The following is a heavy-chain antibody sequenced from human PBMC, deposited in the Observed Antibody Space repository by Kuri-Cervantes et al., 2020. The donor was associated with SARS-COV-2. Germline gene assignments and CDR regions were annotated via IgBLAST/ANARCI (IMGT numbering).Heavy chain of an antibody. CDR2: IKSKTDGGTT. Sequence: GESLKISCAASGFTVSSNEMSWVRQAPGKGLEWVGRIKSKTDGGTTDYAAPVKGRFTISRDDSKNTLYLQMNSLKTEDTAVYYCTTLLLGYWGQGTLVTVSS. D-gene: IGHD2/OR15-2a*01. CDR3: TTLLLGY. CDR1: GFTVSSNE. V-gene: IGHV3-15*01. J-gene: IGHJ4*02.